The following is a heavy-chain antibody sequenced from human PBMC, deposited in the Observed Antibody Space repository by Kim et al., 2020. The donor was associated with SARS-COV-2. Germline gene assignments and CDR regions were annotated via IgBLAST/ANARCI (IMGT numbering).Heavy chain of an antibody. Sequence: GGSLRLSCAASGFTFSSYAMNWVRQAPGKGLECVSYFSSSGSTIYYADSVKGRFTISRDNAKNSLYLQMNSLRAEDTAVYYCARDRSVSYGPYYYGMDVWGQGTTVPVSS. D-gene: IGHD5-18*01. CDR1: GFTFSSYA. CDR3: ARDRSVSYGPYYYGMDV. V-gene: IGHV3-48*03. J-gene: IGHJ6*02. CDR2: FSSSGSTI.